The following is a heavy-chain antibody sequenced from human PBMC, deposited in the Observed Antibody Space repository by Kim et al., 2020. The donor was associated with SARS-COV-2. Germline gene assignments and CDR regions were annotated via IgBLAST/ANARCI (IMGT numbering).Heavy chain of an antibody. Sequence: SETLSLTCTVSGGSISSYYWSWIRQPPGKGLEWIGYIYYSGSTNYNPSLKSRVTISVDTSKNQFSLKLSSVTAADTAVYYCARCSSSCENYGMDVWGQGTTVTVSS. CDR3: ARCSSSCENYGMDV. CDR1: GGSISSYY. V-gene: IGHV4-59*08. J-gene: IGHJ6*02. CDR2: IYYSGST. D-gene: IGHD6-13*01.